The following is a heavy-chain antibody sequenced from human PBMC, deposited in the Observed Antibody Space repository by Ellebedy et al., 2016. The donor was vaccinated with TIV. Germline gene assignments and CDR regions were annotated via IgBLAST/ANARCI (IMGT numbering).Heavy chain of an antibody. CDR1: GFTFTNYA. V-gene: IGHV3-23*01. CDR3: ARAVGPFDY. D-gene: IGHD6-19*01. J-gene: IGHJ4*02. Sequence: GESLKISXAASGFTFTNYAMGWVRQAPGKGLEWVSDISGSGVTTNYVDSLMGRFTVSRDNSKNTLYLEMNSLRAEDTAMYYCARAVGPFDYWGQGTLVTVSS. CDR2: ISGSGVTT.